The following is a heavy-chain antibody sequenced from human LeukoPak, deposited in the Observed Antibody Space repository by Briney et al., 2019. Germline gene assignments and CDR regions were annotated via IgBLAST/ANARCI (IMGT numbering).Heavy chain of an antibody. J-gene: IGHJ4*02. CDR2: IKHDGSEK. CDR1: GFIFTNYF. Sequence: HPGGSLRLSCAASGFIFTNYFMSWVRQAPGKGLGWVASIKHDGSEKYYVDSVRGRFTISRDNTKNSLYLQMSSLRAEDTAVYYCANPAFLNWGQGTLVTVSS. CDR3: ANPAFLN. D-gene: IGHD2-2*01. V-gene: IGHV3-7*01.